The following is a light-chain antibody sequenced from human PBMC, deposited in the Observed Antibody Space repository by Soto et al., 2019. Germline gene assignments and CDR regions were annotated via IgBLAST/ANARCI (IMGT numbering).Light chain of an antibody. CDR2: EVS. CDR3: CSYAGSSTFLWV. J-gene: IGLJ2*01. V-gene: IGLV2-23*02. Sequence: QSALTQPASVSGSPGQSSTISSTGPTSDLGSYNLVSWYQQHPGKAPKLMIYEVSKRPSGVSNRFSGSKSGNTASLTISGLQAEDEADYYCCSYAGSSTFLWVFGGGTKLTVL. CDR1: TSDLGSYNL.